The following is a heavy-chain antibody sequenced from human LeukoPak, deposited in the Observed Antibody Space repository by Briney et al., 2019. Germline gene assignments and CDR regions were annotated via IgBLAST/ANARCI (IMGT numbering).Heavy chain of an antibody. CDR3: ARATVTTYNWFDP. CDR2: FIPIFGTA. D-gene: IGHD4-17*01. J-gene: IGHJ5*02. CDR1: GYTFTGYY. Sequence: ASVKVSCKASGYTFTGYYIHWVRQATGQGLEWMGVFIPIFGTANYAQKFQGRVTITADESTSTAYMELSSLRSEDTAVYYCARATVTTYNWFDPWGQGTLVTVSS. V-gene: IGHV1-69*13.